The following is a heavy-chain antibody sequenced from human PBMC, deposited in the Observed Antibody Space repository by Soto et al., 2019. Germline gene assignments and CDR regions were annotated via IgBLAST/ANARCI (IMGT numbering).Heavy chain of an antibody. D-gene: IGHD3-10*01. CDR3: ARGVGPRSSGTFGAYFDP. CDR2: IYFTGST. J-gene: IGHJ5*02. CDR1: NGSIINYY. Sequence: QVQLQESGPGLAKPSETLALSCTVSNGSIINYYWSWIRQSPGKGLEWIGYIYFTGSTNYNPSLNTRVSMSIDMSKNQFSLRLRSLTAADTAVYYCARGVGPRSSGTFGAYFDPWGQGTLVTVSS. V-gene: IGHV4-59*01.